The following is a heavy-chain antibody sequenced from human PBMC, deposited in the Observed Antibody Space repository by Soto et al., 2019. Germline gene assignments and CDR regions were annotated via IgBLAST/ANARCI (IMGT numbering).Heavy chain of an antibody. CDR3: AKIRGYSGYDYYYYYYGMDV. CDR1: GFTFSSYG. V-gene: IGHV3-30*18. D-gene: IGHD5-12*01. J-gene: IGHJ6*02. Sequence: GGSLRLSCAASGFTFSSYGMHWVRQAPGKGLEWVAVISYDGSNKYYADSVKGRFTISRDNSKNTLYLQMNSLRAEDTAVYYCAKIRGYSGYDYYYYYYGMDVWGQGNTVTVSS. CDR2: ISYDGSNK.